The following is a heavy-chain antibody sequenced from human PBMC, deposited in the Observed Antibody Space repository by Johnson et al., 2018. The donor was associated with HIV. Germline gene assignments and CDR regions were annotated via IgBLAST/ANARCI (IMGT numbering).Heavy chain of an antibody. CDR2: IRSKANSYAT. D-gene: IGHD6-19*01. CDR1: GFTFSGSA. J-gene: IGHJ3*02. CDR3: ARVRRSGWFDNDAFDI. V-gene: IGHV3-73*02. Sequence: VQLVESGGGLVQPGGSLKLSCAASGFTFSGSAMHWVRQASGKGLEWVGRIRSKANSYATAYAASVKGRFTISRDDSKNTAYLQMNSLRADDTAVYYCARVRRSGWFDNDAFDIWGQGTMVTVSS.